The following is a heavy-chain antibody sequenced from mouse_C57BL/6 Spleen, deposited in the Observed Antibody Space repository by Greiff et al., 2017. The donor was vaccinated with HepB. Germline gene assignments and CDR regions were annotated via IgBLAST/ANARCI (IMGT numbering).Heavy chain of an antibody. D-gene: IGHD2-3*01. CDR3: ARFRYDGDYRGCAMDY. J-gene: IGHJ4*01. CDR1: GYTFTSYW. CDR2: IYPGSGST. V-gene: IGHV1-55*01. Sequence: QVQLQQPGAELVKPGASVKMSCKASGYTFTSYWITWVKQRPGQGLEWIGDIYPGSGSTNYNEKFKSKATLTVDTSSSTAYMQLSSLTSEDSAVYYCARFRYDGDYRGCAMDYWGQGTSVTVSS.